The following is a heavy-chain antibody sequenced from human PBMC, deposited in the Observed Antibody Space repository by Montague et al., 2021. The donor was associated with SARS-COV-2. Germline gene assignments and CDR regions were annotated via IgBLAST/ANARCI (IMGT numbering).Heavy chain of an antibody. CDR2: IYYSGST. D-gene: IGHD5-12*01. V-gene: IGHV4-39*01. CDR3: ARHGWGWLRLLRPFDY. J-gene: IGHJ4*02. Sequence: SETLSLTYTVSGGSISSSTYDWGWIRQPPGKGLEWIGSIYYSGSTYYNPSLKSRVTISVDTSKNQFSLKLSSVTAADTAVYYCARHGWGWLRLLRPFDYWGQGTLVTVSS. CDR1: GGSISSSTYD.